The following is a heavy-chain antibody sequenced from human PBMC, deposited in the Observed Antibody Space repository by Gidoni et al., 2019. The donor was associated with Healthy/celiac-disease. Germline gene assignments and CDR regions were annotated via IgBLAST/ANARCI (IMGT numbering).Heavy chain of an antibody. Sequence: QVQLVESGGGLVKPGGSLRLSCEASGFTFSDYYMSWIRQAPGKGLEWVSYISSRGSTIYYADSVKGRFTISRDNAKNSLYLQMNSLRAEDTAVYYCARGATELLRYFDWRLPTGYYGMDVWGQGTTVTVSS. V-gene: IGHV3-11*01. CDR3: ARGATELLRYFDWRLPTGYYGMDV. CDR1: GFTFSDYY. J-gene: IGHJ6*02. CDR2: ISSRGSTI. D-gene: IGHD3-9*01.